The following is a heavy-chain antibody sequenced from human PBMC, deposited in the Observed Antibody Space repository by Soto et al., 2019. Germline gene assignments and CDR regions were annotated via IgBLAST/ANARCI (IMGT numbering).Heavy chain of an antibody. Sequence: GGSLRLSCAASGFTFSSYAMHWVRQAPGKGLEWVAVISYDGSNKYYAHSVKGRFTISRDNSKNTLYLQMNSLRAEDTAVYYCAGDKAAGDPAIFGVVIIPQPLDYWGQGTLVTVSS. CDR2: ISYDGSNK. V-gene: IGHV3-30-3*01. D-gene: IGHD3-3*01. J-gene: IGHJ4*02. CDR3: AGDKAAGDPAIFGVVIIPQPLDY. CDR1: GFTFSSYA.